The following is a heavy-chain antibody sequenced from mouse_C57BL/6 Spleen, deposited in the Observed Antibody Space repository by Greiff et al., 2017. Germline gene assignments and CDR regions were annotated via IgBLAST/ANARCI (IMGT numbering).Heavy chain of an antibody. J-gene: IGHJ2*01. D-gene: IGHD1-2*01. V-gene: IGHV3-6*01. CDR1: GYSITSGYY. CDR2: ISYDGSN. CDR3: ARDRGYYGPYYFDY. Sequence: EVQLVESGPGLVKPSQSLSLTCSVTGYSITSGYYWNWIRQFPGNKLEWMGYISYDGSNNYNPSLKNRISITRDTSKNQFFLKLNSVTTEDTATYYCARDRGYYGPYYFDYWGQGTTLTVSS.